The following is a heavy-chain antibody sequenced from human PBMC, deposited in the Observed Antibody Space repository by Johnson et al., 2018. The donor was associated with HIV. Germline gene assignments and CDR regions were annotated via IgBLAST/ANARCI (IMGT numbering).Heavy chain of an antibody. CDR3: AREGDGGAFDI. D-gene: IGHD3-16*01. CDR2: IRYDESDK. CDR1: GFAFSNYG. J-gene: IGHJ3*02. Sequence: QVQLVESGGGVVQPGGSLRLSCAASGFAFSNYGLHWVRQSPGRGLEWVAFIRYDESDKYYAYSVKGRFTMSRDNSKNTVYLQMNSLRVEDTAVYYCAREGDGGAFDIWGQGTMVTVSS. V-gene: IGHV3-30*02.